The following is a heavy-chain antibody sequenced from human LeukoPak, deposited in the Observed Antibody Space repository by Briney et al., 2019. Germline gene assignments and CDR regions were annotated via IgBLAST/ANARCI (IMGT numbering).Heavy chain of an antibody. CDR3: TRVSESGNSDY. CDR2: IWYDGKNK. V-gene: IGHV3-33*01. Sequence: GGSLRLSCAASGFNSTGYGIHWVRQVPGKGLDWVAVIWYDGKNKHYADSVKGRFTISRDTSKNTVYLQMNSLRAEDTAVYYCTRVSESGNSDYWGQGTLVTVSS. CDR1: GFNSTGYG. J-gene: IGHJ4*02. D-gene: IGHD4-23*01.